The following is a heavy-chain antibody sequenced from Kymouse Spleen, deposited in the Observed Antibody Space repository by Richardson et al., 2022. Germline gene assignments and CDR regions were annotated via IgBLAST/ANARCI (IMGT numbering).Heavy chain of an antibody. CDR3: AKDRDNVGNWFDP. Sequence: QVQLVESGGGVVQPGRSLRLSCAASGFTFSSYGMHWVRQAPGKGLEWVAVISYDGSNKYYADSVKGRFTISRDNSKNTLYLQMNSLRAEDTAVYYCAKDRDNVGNWFDPWGQGTLVTVSS. CDR2: ISYDGSNK. CDR1: GFTFSSYG. V-gene: IGHV3-30*18. D-gene: IGHD5-18,IGHD1-14*01,IGHD1-20*01. J-gene: IGHJ5*02.